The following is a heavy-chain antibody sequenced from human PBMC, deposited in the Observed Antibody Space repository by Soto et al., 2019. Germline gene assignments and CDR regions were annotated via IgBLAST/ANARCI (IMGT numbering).Heavy chain of an antibody. CDR2: IYYSGST. V-gene: IGHV4-59*08. CDR3: ARISRLATTRIDS. CDR1: GGSISSYY. D-gene: IGHD6-19*01. Sequence: SETLSLTCTVSGGSISSYYWSWIRQPPGKGLEWIGYIYYSGSTNYNPSLKSRVTISVDTSKNQFSLKLSSVTAADTAVYYCARISRLATTRIDSWGQGTLVTVSS. J-gene: IGHJ4*02.